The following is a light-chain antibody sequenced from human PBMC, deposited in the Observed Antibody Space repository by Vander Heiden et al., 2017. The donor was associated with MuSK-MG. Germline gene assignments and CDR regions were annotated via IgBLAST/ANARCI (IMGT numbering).Light chain of an antibody. CDR1: QSVLYSPNNKSY. CDR3: HQYDSTPQT. CDR2: CAS. J-gene: IGKJ1*01. Sequence: EIVMTQSPDSLAVSLGEGATINRKSSQSVLYSPNNKSYLAWYQQKPGQPPKLLIYCASTRESGVPDRFSGSGSGTDFTLTISSLQAEDVAVYYCHQYDSTPQTFGQGTKVEIK. V-gene: IGKV4-1*01.